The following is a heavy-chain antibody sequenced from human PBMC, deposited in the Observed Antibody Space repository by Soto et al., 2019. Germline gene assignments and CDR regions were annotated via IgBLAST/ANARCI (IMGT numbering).Heavy chain of an antibody. CDR3: ARDRGSGYDCPDAFDI. V-gene: IGHV1-18*01. J-gene: IGHJ3*02. Sequence: QVQLVQSGVEMRKPGASVKVSCKASGYTFTHYGITWVRQAPGQGLEWMGWISTYNGNTNYAQNLQDRLTMTTDTSTSTAYMELRSLRSDDTAVYYCARDRGSGYDCPDAFDIWGQETMVTVSS. CDR2: ISTYNGNT. D-gene: IGHD5-12*01. CDR1: GYTFTHYG.